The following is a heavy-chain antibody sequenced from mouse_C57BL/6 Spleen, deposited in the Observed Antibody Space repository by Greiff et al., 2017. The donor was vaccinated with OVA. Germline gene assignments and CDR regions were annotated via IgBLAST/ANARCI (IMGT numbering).Heavy chain of an antibody. J-gene: IGHJ2*01. CDR1: GFTFSSYA. V-gene: IGHV5-4*01. Sequence: EVQGVESGGGLVKPGGSLKLSCAASGFTFSSYAMSWVRQTPEKRLEWVATISDGGSYTYYPDNVKGRFTISRDNAKNNLYLQMSHLKSEDTAMYYCARDRKPYFDYWGQGTTLTVSS. CDR2: ISDGGSYT. D-gene: IGHD6-1*01. CDR3: ARDRKPYFDY.